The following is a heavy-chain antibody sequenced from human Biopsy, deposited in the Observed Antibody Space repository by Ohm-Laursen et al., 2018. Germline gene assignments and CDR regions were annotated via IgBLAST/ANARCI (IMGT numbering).Heavy chain of an antibody. V-gene: IGHV3-23*01. J-gene: IGHJ4*02. CDR3: AKVSPTILSSFDY. CDR2: ITSSGAST. Sequence: SLRLSCTASGFTFSTYVMSWVRQAPGKGLEWVSSITSSGASTDFADSVKGRFTISRDNSKNTLYLQMNSLRAEDTAVYYCAKVSPTILSSFDYWGQGTLVTVSS. CDR1: GFTFSTYV. D-gene: IGHD3-9*01.